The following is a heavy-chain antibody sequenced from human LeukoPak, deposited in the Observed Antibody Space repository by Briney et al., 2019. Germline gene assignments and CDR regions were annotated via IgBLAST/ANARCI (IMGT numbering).Heavy chain of an antibody. J-gene: IGHJ6*03. Sequence: GGSLRLSCAASGFTVSSNYMTWVRQAPRKGLEWVSVMYTLGNTYYADSVRGRFTISRDNSKNTLYLQMNRLRAEDTAVYYCAGYSGRYPYYMDVWGKGTTVTISS. CDR2: MYTLGNT. V-gene: IGHV3-66*01. D-gene: IGHD1-26*01. CDR3: AGYSGRYPYYMDV. CDR1: GFTVSSNY.